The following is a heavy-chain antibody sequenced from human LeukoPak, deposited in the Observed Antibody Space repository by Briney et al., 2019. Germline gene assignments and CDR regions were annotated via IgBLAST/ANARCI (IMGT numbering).Heavy chain of an antibody. CDR1: GGSFSGYY. CDR3: ARPDLQAVGYGMDV. D-gene: IGHD5-24*01. J-gene: IGHJ6*02. Sequence: SETLSLTCAVYGGSFSGYYWSWIRQPPGKGLEWIGEINHSGSTNYNPSLKSRVTISVDTSKNQFSLKLSSVTAADTAVYYCARPDLQAVGYGMDVWGQGTTVTVSS. V-gene: IGHV4-34*01. CDR2: INHSGST.